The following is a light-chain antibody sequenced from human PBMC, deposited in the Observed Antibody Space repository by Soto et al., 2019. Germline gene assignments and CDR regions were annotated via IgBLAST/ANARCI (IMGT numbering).Light chain of an antibody. V-gene: IGKV3-20*01. CDR2: DVS. J-gene: IGKJ1*01. CDR3: PT. CDR1: HSVSSNY. Sequence: EIVLTQSPGTLSLSPGERATLSCRSSHSVSSNYLAWYQQKPGQAPRLLIYDVSSRATGIPDRFSGSGSGTDFTLTISRLEPVDFAVYFSPTFGQGTKVEIK.